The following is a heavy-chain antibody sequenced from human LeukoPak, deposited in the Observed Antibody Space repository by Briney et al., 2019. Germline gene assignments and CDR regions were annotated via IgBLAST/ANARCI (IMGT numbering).Heavy chain of an antibody. V-gene: IGHV4-39*07. CDR3: ARLTNGNPGDY. D-gene: IGHD2-8*01. J-gene: IGHJ4*02. CDR2: MYYTGIT. CDR1: GASISNPSYH. Sequence: SETLSLTCTVSGASISNPSYHWGWVRQPLGKGLEWIGSMYYTGITYHNPSLKSRVTILLDTSKNQFSLKLDSVTAADTAVYYCARLTNGNPGDYWGQGTLVTVSS.